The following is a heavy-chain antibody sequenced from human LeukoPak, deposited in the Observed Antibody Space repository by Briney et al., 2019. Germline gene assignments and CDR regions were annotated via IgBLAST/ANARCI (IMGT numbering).Heavy chain of an antibody. D-gene: IGHD3-22*01. Sequence: GGSLRLSCAASGFTFSSYAMTWVRQAPGKGLEWVSSISGSGGSTSYADSVKGRFTISRDNAKNTLYLQMNSLRAEDTAVYFCAKANRITMIVPLDYWGQGTLVTVSS. J-gene: IGHJ4*02. V-gene: IGHV3-23*01. CDR2: ISGSGGST. CDR3: AKANRITMIVPLDY. CDR1: GFTFSSYA.